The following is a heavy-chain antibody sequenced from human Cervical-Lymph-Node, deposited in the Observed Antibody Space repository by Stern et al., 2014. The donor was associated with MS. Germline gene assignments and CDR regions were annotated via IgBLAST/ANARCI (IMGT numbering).Heavy chain of an antibody. CDR2: IPYDGSNK. D-gene: IGHD1-26*01. J-gene: IGHJ4*02. CDR1: GFTFSDYV. V-gene: IGHV3-30*04. Sequence: MQLVESGGGVVQPGRSLRLSCAASGFTFSDYVMHWVRQAPGRGLEWVAVIPYDGSNKYHADSVKGRFTISRDNSENTLHLQMDSLRAEDTAVYYCARVKWEQMTRGTPFDYWGQGTLVTVSS. CDR3: ARVKWEQMTRGTPFDY.